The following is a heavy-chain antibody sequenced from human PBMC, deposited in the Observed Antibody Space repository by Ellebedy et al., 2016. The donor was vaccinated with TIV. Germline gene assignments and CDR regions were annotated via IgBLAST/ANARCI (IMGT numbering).Heavy chain of an antibody. Sequence: SETLSLTXTVSGGSISSYYWSWIRQPPGKGLEWIGYIYYGGSTNYNPSLKSRVTISVDTSKNQFSLKLSSVTAADAAVYYCARVQNYYYGMDVWGQGTTVTVSS. CDR3: ARVQNYYYGMDV. V-gene: IGHV4-59*01. CDR1: GGSISSYY. CDR2: IYYGGST. J-gene: IGHJ6*02.